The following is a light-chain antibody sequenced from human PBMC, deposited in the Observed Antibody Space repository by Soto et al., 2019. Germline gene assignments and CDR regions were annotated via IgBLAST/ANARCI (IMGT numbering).Light chain of an antibody. CDR3: SSYTSSSTQVV. CDR2: EVS. Sequence: QSALIQPASVSGSPGQSITISCTGTSSDVGGYNYVSWYQQHPGKAPKLMIYEVSYRPSGVSNRFSGSKSGNTASLTISGLQAEDEADYYCSSYTSSSTQVVFGGGTKLTVL. CDR1: SSDVGGYNY. V-gene: IGLV2-14*01. J-gene: IGLJ2*01.